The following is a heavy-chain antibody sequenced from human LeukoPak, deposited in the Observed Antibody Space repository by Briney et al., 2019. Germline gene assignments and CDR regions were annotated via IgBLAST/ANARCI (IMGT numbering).Heavy chain of an antibody. D-gene: IGHD2-15*01. CDR2: ISAYNGNT. V-gene: IGHV1-18*01. J-gene: IGHJ4*02. Sequence: ASVKVSCKASGYTFTSYGTSWVRQAPGQGLEWMGWISAYNGNTNYAQKLQGRVTMATDTSTSTAYMELRSLRSDDTAVYYCARSGYCSGGSCYAQRDLDYWGQGTLVTVSS. CDR1: GYTFTSYG. CDR3: ARSGYCSGGSCYAQRDLDY.